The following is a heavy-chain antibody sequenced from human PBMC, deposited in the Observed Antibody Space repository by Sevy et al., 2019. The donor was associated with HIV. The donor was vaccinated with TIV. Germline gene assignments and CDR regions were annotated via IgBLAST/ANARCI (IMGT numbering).Heavy chain of an antibody. Sequence: GGSLRLSCAVSGFNFNIYSMSWVRQAPGKGLEWVSTLSFGCGKINYADSVKGRIIISRDDSKNSLYLKMNSLRAEDTAVYSCAREGYTRPHDYWGQGTLVTVSS. CDR1: GFNFNIYS. V-gene: IGHV3-23*01. J-gene: IGHJ4*02. CDR2: LSFGCGKI. CDR3: AREGYTRPHDY. D-gene: IGHD2-2*02.